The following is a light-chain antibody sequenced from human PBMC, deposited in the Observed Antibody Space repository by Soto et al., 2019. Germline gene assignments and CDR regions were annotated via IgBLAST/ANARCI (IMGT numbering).Light chain of an antibody. Sequence: AIQMTQSPSSLSASVGDRVTITCRASQGIRNDLGWYQQKPGKAPKLLIYAASSLQSGVPSRFSGSGSGTDFTLTISSLQPEXXXTXXCLQDYTYPYTFGQGTKLEIK. CDR1: QGIRND. J-gene: IGKJ2*01. CDR2: AAS. V-gene: IGKV1-6*01. CDR3: LQDYTYPYT.